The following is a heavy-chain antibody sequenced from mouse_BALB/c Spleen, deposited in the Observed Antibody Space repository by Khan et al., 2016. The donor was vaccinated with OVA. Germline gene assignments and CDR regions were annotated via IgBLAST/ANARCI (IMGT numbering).Heavy chain of an antibody. CDR2: ISDGGSYT. CDR3: ARGYYGNPFAY. V-gene: IGHV5-4*02. J-gene: IGHJ3*01. Sequence: EVELVESGGGLVKPGGSLKLSCAASGFTFSDYYMYWVRQTPEKRLEWVATISDGGSYTYYPDSVKGRVTISRDDAKNNLYLQMSSVKSEDTAMYYCARGYYGNPFAYWGQGTLVTVSA. CDR1: GFTFSDYY. D-gene: IGHD2-1*01.